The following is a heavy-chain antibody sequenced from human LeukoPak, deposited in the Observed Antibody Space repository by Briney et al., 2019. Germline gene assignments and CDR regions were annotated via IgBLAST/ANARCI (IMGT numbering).Heavy chain of an antibody. V-gene: IGHV3-23*01. D-gene: IGHD2-2*01. CDR3: AKLGPYCSSTSCSHDAFDI. J-gene: IGHJ3*02. CDR2: ISGSGGST. Sequence: GGSLRLSCAASGFTFSSYAMSWVRQAPGKGLEWVSAISGSGGSTYYADSVKGRFTISRDNSKNTLYLQMNSLRAEDTAVYYCAKLGPYCSSTSCSHDAFDIWGQGTMVTVSS. CDR1: GFTFSSYA.